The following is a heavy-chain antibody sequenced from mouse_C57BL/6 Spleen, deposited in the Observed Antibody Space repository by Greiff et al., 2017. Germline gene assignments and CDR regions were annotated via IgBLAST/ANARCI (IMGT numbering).Heavy chain of an antibody. D-gene: IGHD4-1*01. Sequence: EVQLVESGGDLVKPGGSLKLSCAASGFTFSSYGMSWVRQTPDKRLEWVATISSGGSYTYYPDSVKGRFTISRDNAKNTLYLQMSSLKSEDTAMYYCARQTNWAYFDYWGQGTTLTVSS. CDR3: ARQTNWAYFDY. CDR1: GFTFSSYG. V-gene: IGHV5-6*01. CDR2: ISSGGSYT. J-gene: IGHJ2*01.